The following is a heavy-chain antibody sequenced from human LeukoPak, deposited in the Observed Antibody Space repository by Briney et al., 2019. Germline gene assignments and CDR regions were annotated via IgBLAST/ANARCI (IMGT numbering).Heavy chain of an antibody. CDR3: AKDGTRYCSGGSCYSTPY. D-gene: IGHD2-15*01. J-gene: IGHJ4*02. V-gene: IGHV3-23*01. Sequence: GGSLRLSCAAPGFTFSSYAMSWVRQAPGKGLEWVSAISGSGGSTYYADSVEGRFTISRDNSKNTLYLQMNSLRAEDTAVYYFAKDGTRYCSGGSCYSTPYWGQGTLVTVSS. CDR2: ISGSGGST. CDR1: GFTFSSYA.